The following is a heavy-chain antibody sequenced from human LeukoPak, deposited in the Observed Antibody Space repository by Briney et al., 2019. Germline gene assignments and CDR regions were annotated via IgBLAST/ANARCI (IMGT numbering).Heavy chain of an antibody. CDR2: ISSSSNYI. Sequence: GGSLRLSCAASGFTFSSYSMNWVRQAPGKGLEWVSSISSSSNYIYYADSVKGRFTISRDNAKNSLYLQMNSLRAEDTAVYYCARPPLGYCSSTSCLENWFDPWGQGTLVTVSS. CDR3: ARPPLGYCSSTSCLENWFDP. V-gene: IGHV3-21*01. J-gene: IGHJ5*02. CDR1: GFTFSSYS. D-gene: IGHD2-2*01.